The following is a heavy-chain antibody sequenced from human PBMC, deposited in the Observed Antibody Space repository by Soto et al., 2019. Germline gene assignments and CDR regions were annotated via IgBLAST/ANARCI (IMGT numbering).Heavy chain of an antibody. CDR2: ISSSSSYI. CDR3: ARSRGYSGYDVFDY. V-gene: IGHV3-21*01. CDR1: GFTFSSYS. D-gene: IGHD5-12*01. J-gene: IGHJ4*02. Sequence: PGGSLRLSCAASGFTFSSYSMNWVRQAPGKGLEWVSSISSSSSYIYYADSVKGRFTISRDNAKNSLHLQMNSLRAEDTAVYYCARSRGYSGYDVFDYWGQGTRGTVS.